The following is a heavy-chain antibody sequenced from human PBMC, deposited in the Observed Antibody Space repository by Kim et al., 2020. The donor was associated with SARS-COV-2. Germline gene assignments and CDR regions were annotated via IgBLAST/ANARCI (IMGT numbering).Heavy chain of an antibody. V-gene: IGHV1-18*01. J-gene: IGHJ5*02. CDR3: ARAPRREPFDP. Sequence: NQAQKLQGRVTMTTDTSTSTAYMEMRSLRSDDTAVYYCARAPRREPFDPWGQGTLVTVSS.